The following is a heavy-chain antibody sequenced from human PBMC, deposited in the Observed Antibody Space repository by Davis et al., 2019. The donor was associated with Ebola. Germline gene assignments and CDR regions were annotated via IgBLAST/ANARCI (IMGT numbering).Heavy chain of an antibody. CDR1: GFTFSSYS. D-gene: IGHD1-26*01. Sequence: GESLKISCAASGFTFSSYSMNWVRQAPGKGLEWVSYISSSSTIYYADSVKGRFTISRDNAKNSLYLQMNSLRDEDTAVYYCARDRSGSYGYYGMDVWGKGTTVTVSS. CDR3: ARDRSGSYGYYGMDV. CDR2: ISSSSTI. V-gene: IGHV3-48*02. J-gene: IGHJ6*04.